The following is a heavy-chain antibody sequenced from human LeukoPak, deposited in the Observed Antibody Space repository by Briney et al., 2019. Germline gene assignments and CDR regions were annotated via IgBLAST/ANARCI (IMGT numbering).Heavy chain of an antibody. D-gene: IGHD3-16*01. CDR1: GFSLYNHG. CDR3: ARDQVASRRGEFDF. J-gene: IGHJ4*02. CDR2: NWSDGASQ. V-gene: IGHV3-33*01. Sequence: GMSLRLSCAASGFSLYNHGMHCVPQAPGKGLEGVAMNWSDGASQFYADAVEGRFIISRDTSNNTVFLQMNSQTVDDTALYYCARDQVASRRGEFDFWGRGILVAVSS.